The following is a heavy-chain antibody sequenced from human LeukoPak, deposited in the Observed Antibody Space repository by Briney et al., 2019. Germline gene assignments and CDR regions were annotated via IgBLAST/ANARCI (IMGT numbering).Heavy chain of an antibody. J-gene: IGHJ4*02. V-gene: IGHV4-59*08. CDR1: GDSITGFY. CDR3: ARQHEYYFDT. Sequence: SETLSLTCTVSGDSITGFYWNWIRQPPGKGLEWIGYIHYSGSTNYNPSLKSRVSISVDTSKTQFSLKLSSVTAADTAVYYCARQHEYYFDTWGQGTLVTVSS. CDR2: IHYSGST. D-gene: IGHD6-6*01.